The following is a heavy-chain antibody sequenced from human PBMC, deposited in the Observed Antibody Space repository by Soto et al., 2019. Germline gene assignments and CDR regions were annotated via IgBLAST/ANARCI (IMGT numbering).Heavy chain of an antibody. CDR3: GRGRSGQIVVFY. D-gene: IGHD5-12*01. V-gene: IGHV4-38-2*01. CDR1: DSPINSNYY. Sequence: PSETLSLTCGVSDSPINSNYYWLWIRQPPGKGLEWIGAIHHSGTTYYTPSLKSRVTISMDMSKNHFSLRLTSVTAADTAVYYCGRGRSGQIVVFYWGQGTPVTVSS. J-gene: IGHJ4*02. CDR2: IHHSGTT.